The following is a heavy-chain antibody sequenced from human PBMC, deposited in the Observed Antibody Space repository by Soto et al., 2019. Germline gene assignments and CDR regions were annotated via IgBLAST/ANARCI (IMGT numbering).Heavy chain of an antibody. Sequence: SGTLSLTCSVSGCSISSGGYYWSWIRQHPGQGLAWIEYIYYSGSTYYNPSLTSRVTISVDTSKNQFSLKLSSVTAADTAVYYLARGSVPSPTVTTFFRDYWGQGTLVTVSS. CDR1: GCSISSGGYY. CDR2: IYYSGST. CDR3: ARGSVPSPTVTTFFRDY. V-gene: IGHV4-31*03. D-gene: IGHD4-17*01. J-gene: IGHJ4*02.